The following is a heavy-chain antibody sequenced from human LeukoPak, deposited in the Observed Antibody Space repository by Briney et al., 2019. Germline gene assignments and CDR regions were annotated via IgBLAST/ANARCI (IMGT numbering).Heavy chain of an antibody. J-gene: IGHJ4*02. CDR2: INPNSGDT. D-gene: IGHD3-22*01. CDR3: ARDSSGYLSTNFDY. V-gene: IGHV1-2*02. CDR1: GYTFTGYY. Sequence: GASVKVSCKASGYTFTGYYMHWVRQAPGQGLEWMGWINPNSGDTNYAQKFQGRVTMTRDTSISTAYMELSRLRSDDTAVYYCARDSSGYLSTNFDYWGQGTLVTVSS.